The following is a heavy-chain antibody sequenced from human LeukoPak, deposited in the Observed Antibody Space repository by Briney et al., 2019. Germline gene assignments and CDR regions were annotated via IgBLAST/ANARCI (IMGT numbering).Heavy chain of an antibody. Sequence: ASVTVSCKASGYTFTGYYMHWVRQAPGQGLEWMGWINPNSGDTNYAQKFQGRVTMTRDTSISTAYMELSRLRSDDTAVYYCARDPYGDTGDIWGQGTMVTVSS. J-gene: IGHJ3*02. D-gene: IGHD4-17*01. CDR2: INPNSGDT. V-gene: IGHV1-2*02. CDR1: GYTFTGYY. CDR3: ARDPYGDTGDI.